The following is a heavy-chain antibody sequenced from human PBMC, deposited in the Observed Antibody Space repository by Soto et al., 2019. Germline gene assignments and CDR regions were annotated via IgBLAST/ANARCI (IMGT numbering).Heavy chain of an antibody. V-gene: IGHV3-30-3*01. D-gene: IGHD2-21*01. CDR2: ISFDGSNK. Sequence: QVQLVESGGGVVQPGRSLRLSCAASGFTFSTYTLHWVRQAPGKGLEWVAVISFDGSNKYYADSVKGRFTISRDNSKNTLYLEMNSLRAEDTAVYYCARDYSTTAPFDYWGQGTLVTVSS. J-gene: IGHJ4*02. CDR3: ARDYSTTAPFDY. CDR1: GFTFSTYT.